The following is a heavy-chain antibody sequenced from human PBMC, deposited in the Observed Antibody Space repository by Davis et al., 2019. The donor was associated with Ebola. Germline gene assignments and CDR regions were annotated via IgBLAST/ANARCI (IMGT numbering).Heavy chain of an antibody. CDR1: GFSFSDID. CDR2: INGVGSSR. Sequence: GESLKISCEVSGFSFSDIDMNWVRQAPGKGLEWVSNINGVGSSRSYADSVRGRFSLSRDNSKNTLYMEMNSLTVEDTAVYYCLGDPNWAFGYWSQGTLVTVSS. D-gene: IGHD3-16*01. V-gene: IGHV3-23*01. J-gene: IGHJ4*02. CDR3: LGDPNWAFGY.